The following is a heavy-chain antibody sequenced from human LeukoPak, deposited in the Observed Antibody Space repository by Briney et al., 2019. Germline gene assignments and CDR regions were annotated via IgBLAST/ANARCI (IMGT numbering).Heavy chain of an antibody. CDR3: AKRVPYGSSSVYFDS. CDR2: ITDDGRTT. J-gene: IGHJ4*02. D-gene: IGHD6-6*01. CDR1: GFTFSTYG. Sequence: PGGSLRLSCAASGFTFSTYGMNWVRLAPGQGLEWVSAITDDGRTTYYADSVKGHFTISRDNSKNTLYLQMNSLRAEDTAIYYCAKRVPYGSSSVYFDSWGQGTLVTVST. V-gene: IGHV3-23*01.